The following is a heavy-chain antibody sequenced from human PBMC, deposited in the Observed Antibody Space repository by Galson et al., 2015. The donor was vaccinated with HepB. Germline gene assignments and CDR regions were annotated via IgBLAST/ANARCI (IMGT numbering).Heavy chain of an antibody. CDR1: GFTFSSYG. V-gene: IGHV3-30*18. CDR2: ISYEGSSK. D-gene: IGHD6-13*01. J-gene: IGHJ4*02. Sequence: SLRLSCAASGFTFSSYGMHWVRQAPGKGLEWVAVISYEGSSKYYADSVKGRFTISRDNSKNTLYLQMNSLRAEDTAVYYCAKFGSRTEDFDYWGQGTLVTVSS. CDR3: AKFGSRTEDFDY.